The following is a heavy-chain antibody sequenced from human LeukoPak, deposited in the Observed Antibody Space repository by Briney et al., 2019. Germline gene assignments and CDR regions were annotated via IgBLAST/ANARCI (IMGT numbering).Heavy chain of an antibody. CDR3: ARAPTGTGGWNWFDP. J-gene: IGHJ5*02. CDR1: GGSISSYY. D-gene: IGHD1-1*01. Sequence: SETLSLTCTVSGGSISSYYWSWIRQPAGKGLELIGRIYTSRTTNYNPSLKSRVTMSLDTSKNQFSLKLSSVTAADTAVYYCARAPTGTGGWNWFDPWGQGTLVTVSS. V-gene: IGHV4-4*07. CDR2: IYTSRTT.